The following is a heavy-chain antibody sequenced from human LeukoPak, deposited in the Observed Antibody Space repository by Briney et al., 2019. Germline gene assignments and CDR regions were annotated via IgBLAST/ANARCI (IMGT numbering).Heavy chain of an antibody. D-gene: IGHD3-22*01. V-gene: IGHV4-34*01. Sequence: KTSETLSLTCIVFDYSMSSGYYWSWIRQPPGKGLEWIGEINHSGSTNYNPSLKSRVTISVDTSKNQFSLKLSSVTAADTAVYYCASLTMIVVPWGQGTLVTVSS. J-gene: IGHJ4*02. CDR1: DYSMSSGYY. CDR2: INHSGST. CDR3: ASLTMIVVP.